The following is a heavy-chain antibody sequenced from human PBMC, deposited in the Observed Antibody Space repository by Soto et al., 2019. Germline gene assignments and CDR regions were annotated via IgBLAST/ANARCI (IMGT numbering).Heavy chain of an antibody. V-gene: IGHV1-69*13. Sequence: ASVKVSCKASGGTFSSYAISWVRQAPGQGLEWMGGIIPIFGTANYAQKFQGRVTITADESTSTAYMELSSLRSEDTAVYYCARVSSGGDNWFAPWGQGTLVTVSS. CDR3: ARVSSGGDNWFAP. D-gene: IGHD3-16*01. CDR1: GGTFSSYA. J-gene: IGHJ5*02. CDR2: IIPIFGTA.